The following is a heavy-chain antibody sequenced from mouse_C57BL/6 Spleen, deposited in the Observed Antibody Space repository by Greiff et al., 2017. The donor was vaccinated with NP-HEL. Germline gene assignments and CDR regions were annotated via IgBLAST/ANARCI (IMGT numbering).Heavy chain of an antibody. V-gene: IGHV1-81*01. CDR2: IYPRSGNT. Sequence: QLQQSGAELARPGASVKLSCKASGYTFTSYGISWVKQSTGQGLEWIGEIYPRSGNTYYNEKFKGKATLTADKSSSTAYMELRSLTSEDSAVYFCARSTTVVPYAMDYWGQGTSVTVSS. D-gene: IGHD1-1*01. CDR1: GYTFTSYG. J-gene: IGHJ4*01. CDR3: ARSTTVVPYAMDY.